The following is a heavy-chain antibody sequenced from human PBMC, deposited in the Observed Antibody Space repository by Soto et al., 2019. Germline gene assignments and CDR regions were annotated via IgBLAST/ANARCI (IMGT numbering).Heavy chain of an antibody. J-gene: IGHJ5*02. CDR1: GYTFTSYD. CDR3: ARGLGIVVVVDGRSWFDP. CDR2: MNPNSGNT. V-gene: IGHV1-8*01. D-gene: IGHD2-15*01. Sequence: QVQLVQSGAEVKKPGASVKVSCKASGYTFTSYDINWVRQATGQGLEWMGWMNPNSGNTGYAQKVQGRVTMTRNTSVSTSYMELSSLRSEDTAVYYCARGLGIVVVVDGRSWFDPWFLGTLVTVSS.